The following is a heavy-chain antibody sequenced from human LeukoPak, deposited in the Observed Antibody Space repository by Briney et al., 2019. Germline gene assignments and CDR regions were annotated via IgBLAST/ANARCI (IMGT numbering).Heavy chain of an antibody. CDR2: IWNDGSNK. Sequence: QPGRSLRLSCAASGFSFSTYGMPWVRQAPGKGLEWVSGIWNDGSNKYYADSVKGRFTISRDYSRNTLYLQMDSLRAEDTAAYYCAKGVYTYGSMLLGFDNWGQQTMLTVSS. CDR1: GFSFSTYG. V-gene: IGHV3-33*03. J-gene: IGHJ4*02. CDR3: AKGVYTYGSMLLGFDN. D-gene: IGHD5-18*01.